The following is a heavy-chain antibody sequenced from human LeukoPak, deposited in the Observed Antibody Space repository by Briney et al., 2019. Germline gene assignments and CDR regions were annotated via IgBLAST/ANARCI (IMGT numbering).Heavy chain of an antibody. Sequence: ASVKVSCKASGYTFTSYDINWVRQATGQGLEWMGWMNPNSGNTGYAQKFQGRVTMTRNTSISTAYMELSSLRSEDTAVYYCARGQMDDGWLRFFGVVPTTSYYMDVWGKGTTVTVSS. V-gene: IGHV1-8*01. CDR1: GYTFTSYD. CDR2: MNPNSGNT. D-gene: IGHD3-3*01. CDR3: ARGQMDDGWLRFFGVVPTTSYYMDV. J-gene: IGHJ6*03.